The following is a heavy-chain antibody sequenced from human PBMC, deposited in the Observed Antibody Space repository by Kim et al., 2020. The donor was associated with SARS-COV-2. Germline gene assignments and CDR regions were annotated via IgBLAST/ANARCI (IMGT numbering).Heavy chain of an antibody. V-gene: IGHV3-30*04. CDR1: GFTFSSYA. J-gene: IGHJ6*02. Sequence: GGSLRLSCAASGFTFSSYAMHWVRQAPGKGLEWVAVISYDGSNKYYADSVKGRFTISRDNSKNTLYLQMNSLRAEDTAVYYCATIGEYYYYGMDVWGQGTTVTVSS. CDR2: ISYDGSNK. D-gene: IGHD3-10*01. CDR3: ATIGEYYYYGMDV.